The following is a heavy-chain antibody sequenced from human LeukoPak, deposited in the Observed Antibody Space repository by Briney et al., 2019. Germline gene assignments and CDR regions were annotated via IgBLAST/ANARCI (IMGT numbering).Heavy chain of an antibody. V-gene: IGHV1-69*13. CDR2: IIPIFGTA. Sequence: SVKVSCKASGYTFTSYGISWVRQAPGQGLEWMGGIIPIFGTANYAQKFQGRVTITADESTSTAYMELSSLRSEDTAVYYCARDDPGYYFDYWGQGTLVTVSS. J-gene: IGHJ4*02. CDR1: GYTFTSYG. CDR3: ARDDPGYYFDY.